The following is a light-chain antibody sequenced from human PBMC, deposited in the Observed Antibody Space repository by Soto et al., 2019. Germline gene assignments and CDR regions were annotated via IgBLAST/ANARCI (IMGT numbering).Light chain of an antibody. Sequence: EIVMTQSPATLSVSPGERATLSCRASQSVSANLAWYQHKPGQAPRLLIYGASSRATGIPDRFSGSGSGTDFTLTISRLEPEDFAVYYCQQYGSSRLTFGQGTRLEI. J-gene: IGKJ5*01. CDR2: GAS. CDR1: QSVSAN. V-gene: IGKV3-20*01. CDR3: QQYGSSRLT.